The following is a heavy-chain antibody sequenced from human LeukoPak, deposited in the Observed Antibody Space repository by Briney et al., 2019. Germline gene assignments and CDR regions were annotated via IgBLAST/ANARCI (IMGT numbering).Heavy chain of an antibody. J-gene: IGHJ5*02. Sequence: ASVKVSCKASGYTFTSYYMHWVRQAPGQGLEWMGIINPSGGSTSYAQKFQGRVTMTRDMSTSTVYMELSSLRSEDTAVYYCASGDSSGWYHSWFDPWGQGTLVTVSS. CDR2: INPSGGST. CDR3: ASGDSSGWYHSWFDP. D-gene: IGHD6-19*01. V-gene: IGHV1-46*01. CDR1: GYTFTSYY.